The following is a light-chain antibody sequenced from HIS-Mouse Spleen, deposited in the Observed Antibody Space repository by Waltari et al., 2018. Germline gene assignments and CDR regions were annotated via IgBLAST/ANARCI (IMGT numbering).Light chain of an antibody. CDR3: SSYTSSSTYV. Sequence: QSALTQPASVSGSPGQSIPISCTGTSSDVGGYNYVPWYQQHPGKAPKLMIYDVSNRPSGVSNRFSGSKSGNTASLTISGLQAEDEADYYCSSYTSSSTYVFGTGTKVTVL. V-gene: IGLV2-14*03. J-gene: IGLJ1*01. CDR2: DVS. CDR1: SSDVGGYNY.